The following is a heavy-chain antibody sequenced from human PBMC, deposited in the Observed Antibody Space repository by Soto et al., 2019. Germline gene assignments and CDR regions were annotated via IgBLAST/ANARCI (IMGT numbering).Heavy chain of an antibody. V-gene: IGHV4-59*03. J-gene: IGHJ6*02. D-gene: IGHD3-3*01. CDR3: AGMSFTVFGEVIDNFYFYGMDV. CDR2: LYNTGST. Sequence: QVQLQESGPGLVKPSETLSLTCNVSGGSISSYYWTWIRQPPGKGLEWIGYLYNTGSTNYNPSLKGRVTISLDTSKNQFFLNLSSVTAADTAVYYCAGMSFTVFGEVIDNFYFYGMDVWGQGTTVTVSS. CDR1: GGSISSYY.